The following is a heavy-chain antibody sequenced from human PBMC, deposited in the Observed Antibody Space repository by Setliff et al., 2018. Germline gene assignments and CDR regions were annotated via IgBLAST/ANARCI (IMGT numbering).Heavy chain of an antibody. CDR3: ARLDSGYDPDY. CDR2: INHSGST. CDR1: GGSFSGYY. Sequence: TSETLSLTCAVYGGSFSGYYWSWIRQPPGKGLEWIGEINHSGSTNYNPSLKSRVTISVDTSKNQFSLKLSSVTAADTAVYYCARLDSGYDPDYWGQGTLVTV. V-gene: IGHV4-34*01. J-gene: IGHJ4*02. D-gene: IGHD5-12*01.